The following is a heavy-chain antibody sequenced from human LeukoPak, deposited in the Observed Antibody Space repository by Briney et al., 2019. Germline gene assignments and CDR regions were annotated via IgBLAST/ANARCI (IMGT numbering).Heavy chain of an antibody. Sequence: GSLRLSCAASGFTVSSNYMSWVRQAPGKGLEWVSVIYSGGSTYYADSVKGRFTISRDNSKNTLYLQMNSVRAEDTAVYYCARGASSETYFDYWGQGTLVTVSS. V-gene: IGHV3-66*01. CDR1: GFTVSSNY. J-gene: IGHJ4*02. CDR2: IYSGGST. CDR3: ARGASSETYFDY. D-gene: IGHD6-19*01.